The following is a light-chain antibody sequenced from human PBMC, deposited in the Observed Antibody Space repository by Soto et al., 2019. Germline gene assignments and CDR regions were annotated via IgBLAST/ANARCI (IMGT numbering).Light chain of an antibody. Sequence: QSVLTQPASVSGSPGQSITISCTETSSDVGNYNLVSWYQQHPGKAPELMIYDVSKRPSGVSNRFSGSKSGNTASLTISGLQADDEADYYCCSHAGDSYVFGTGTKVTVL. V-gene: IGLV2-23*02. CDR3: CSHAGDSYV. CDR1: SSDVGNYNL. CDR2: DVS. J-gene: IGLJ1*01.